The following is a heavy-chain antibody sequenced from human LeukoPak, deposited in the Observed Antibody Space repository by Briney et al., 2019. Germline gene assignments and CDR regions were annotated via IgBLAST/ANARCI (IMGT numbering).Heavy chain of an antibody. J-gene: IGHJ4*02. V-gene: IGHV4-34*01. D-gene: IGHD6-13*01. Sequence: SETLSLTCAVYGGSFSGYYWSWIRQPPGKGLEWIGEVNHSGSTNYNPSLKSRVTTSVDTSKNQFSLKLSSVTAADAAVYYCARGLLGIAAAGTPDYWGQGTLVTVSS. CDR1: GGSFSGYY. CDR3: ARGLLGIAAAGTPDY. CDR2: VNHSGST.